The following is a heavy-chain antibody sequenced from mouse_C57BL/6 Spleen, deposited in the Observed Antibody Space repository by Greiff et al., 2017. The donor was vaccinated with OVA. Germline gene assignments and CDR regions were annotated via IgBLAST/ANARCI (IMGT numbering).Heavy chain of an antibody. V-gene: IGHV1-81*01. CDR1: GYTFTSYG. Sequence: VQLQQSGAELARPGASVKLSCKASGYTFTSYGISWVKQRTGQGLEWIGEIDPRSGNTYYNEKLKGKATLTADKSSSTAYMELRSLPSEDSAVYFCAWGTTVEADWGQGTTLTVSS. D-gene: IGHD1-1*01. J-gene: IGHJ2*01. CDR2: IDPRSGNT. CDR3: AWGTTVEAD.